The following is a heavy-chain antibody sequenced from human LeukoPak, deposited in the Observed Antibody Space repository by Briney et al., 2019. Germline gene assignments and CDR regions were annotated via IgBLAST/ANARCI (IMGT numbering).Heavy chain of an antibody. Sequence: SLKISCEGYGYSFASDWIDFACRMRAKYLEVFASIYAGDSDTRYIPSFQGQVTISADMSISTADLQWSSLKVSDTAMYDCARHGDSSGYWHNALDILGQGTMVTVSS. V-gene: IGHV5-51*01. D-gene: IGHD3-22*01. CDR1: GYSFASDW. J-gene: IGHJ3*02. CDR3: ARHGDSSGYWHNALDI. CDR2: IYAGDSDT.